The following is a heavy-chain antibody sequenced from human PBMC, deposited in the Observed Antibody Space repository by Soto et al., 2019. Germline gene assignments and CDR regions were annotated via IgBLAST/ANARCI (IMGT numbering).Heavy chain of an antibody. J-gene: IGHJ4*02. Sequence: QVQVVQSGAEVKKPGASVRVSCKTSGYTFTSYDLNWVRQAPGQGLEWMGWMSPDSGNAGYAQQFQGRITMTSKTSISTAYMELSSLRSEDTAVYYCAVTTGYWGRGTMVTVSS. D-gene: IGHD4-17*01. V-gene: IGHV1-8*01. CDR2: MSPDSGNA. CDR3: AVTTGY. CDR1: GYTFTSYD.